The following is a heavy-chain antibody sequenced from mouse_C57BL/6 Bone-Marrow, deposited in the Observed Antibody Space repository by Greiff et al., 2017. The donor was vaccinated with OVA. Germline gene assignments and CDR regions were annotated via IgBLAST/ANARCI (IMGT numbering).Heavy chain of an antibody. J-gene: IGHJ2*01. Sequence: LQESGPELVKPGASVKISCKASGYAFSSSWMNWVKQRPGKGLEWIGRIYPGDGDTNYNGKFKGKATLTADKSSSTAYMQLSSLTSEDSAVYFCARGGGSSFYYFDYWGQGTTLTVSS. CDR2: IYPGDGDT. D-gene: IGHD1-1*01. CDR1: GYAFSSSW. V-gene: IGHV1-82*01. CDR3: ARGGGSSFYYFDY.